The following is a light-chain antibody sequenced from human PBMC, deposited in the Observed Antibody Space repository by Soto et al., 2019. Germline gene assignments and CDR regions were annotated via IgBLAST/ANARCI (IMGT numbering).Light chain of an antibody. CDR3: QQRSNWPIT. V-gene: IGKV3-11*01. J-gene: IGKJ5*01. CDR2: GAS. Sequence: EIVMTQSPVTLSLSPGERATLSCTASQSVNNNVAWYQQKPGHTPRLLIFGASSRATGIPDRFSGSGSGTDFTLTISSLEPEDFAVYYCQQRSNWPITFGQGTRLEIK. CDR1: QSVNNN.